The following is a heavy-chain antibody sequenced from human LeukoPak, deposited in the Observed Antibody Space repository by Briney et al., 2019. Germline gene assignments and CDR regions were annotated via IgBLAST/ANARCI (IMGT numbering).Heavy chain of an antibody. V-gene: IGHV1-18*01. CDR1: GYTLTSYG. Sequence: AASVRVSCKASGYTLTSYGISWVRQAPGQGLEWMGWISAYNGNTNYAKKLQGRVTMTTDTSTSTAYMELRSLRSDDTAVYYCAGGPTYQYYFDYWGQGTLVTVSS. CDR3: AGGPTYQYYFDY. J-gene: IGHJ4*02. D-gene: IGHD2-2*01. CDR2: ISAYNGNT.